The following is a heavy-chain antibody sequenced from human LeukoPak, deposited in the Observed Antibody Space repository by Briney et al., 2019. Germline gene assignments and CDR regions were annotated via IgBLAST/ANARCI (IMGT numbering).Heavy chain of an antibody. J-gene: IGHJ4*02. CDR3: ARRVQYYFDY. CDR2: INHSGST. D-gene: IGHD4-11*01. V-gene: IGHV4-34*01. Sequence: PSETLSLTCAVYGGSFSGYYWSWIRQPPGKGLEWIGEINHSGSTNYNPSLKSRVTISVDTSKNQFSLKLSSVTAADTAVYYCARRVQYYFDYWGQGTPVTVSS. CDR1: GGSFSGYY.